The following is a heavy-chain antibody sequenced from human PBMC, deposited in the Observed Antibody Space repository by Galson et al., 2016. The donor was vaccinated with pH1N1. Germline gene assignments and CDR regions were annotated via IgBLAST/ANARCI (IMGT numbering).Heavy chain of an antibody. CDR3: ARDRRVREWGADTFDI. Sequence: TLSLTCTVSGGSISSGSYYWSWIRQPAGKGLEWIGYIYTSGSTNYNPSLKSQVTISVDTSKNQFSLKLSSVTAADTAVYYCARDRRVREWGADTFDIWGQGTMVTVSS. CDR1: GGSISSGSYY. CDR2: IYTSGST. D-gene: IGHD3-10*01. V-gene: IGHV4-61*09. J-gene: IGHJ3*02.